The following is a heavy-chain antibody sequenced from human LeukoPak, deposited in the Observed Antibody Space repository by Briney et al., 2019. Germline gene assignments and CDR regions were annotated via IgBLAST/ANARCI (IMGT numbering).Heavy chain of an antibody. V-gene: IGHV1-8*03. Sequence: ASVKVSCKASGYTFTGYYMHWVRQAPGQGLEWMGWINPNSGNTGYAQKFQGRVAITRNTSISTAYMELSSLRSEDTAVYYCARGDSSSARSIDYWGPGTLVTVSS. CDR3: ARGDSSSARSIDY. CDR1: GYTFTGYY. D-gene: IGHD6-6*01. J-gene: IGHJ4*02. CDR2: INPNSGNT.